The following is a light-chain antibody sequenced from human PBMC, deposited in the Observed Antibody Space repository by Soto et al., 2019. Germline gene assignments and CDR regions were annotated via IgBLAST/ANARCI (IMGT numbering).Light chain of an antibody. V-gene: IGKV3-15*01. CDR2: GAA. Sequence: EIVMTQSPATLSVSPGGRATLSCMASQSVGSNLAWYHQKPGQAPRLLIYGAATRASVIPARLCGSGSGTEFTPTISSPKSEDSAVYSCQQYNNWPPITVGQGTRLESK. CDR3: QQYNNWPPIT. J-gene: IGKJ5*01. CDR1: QSVGSN.